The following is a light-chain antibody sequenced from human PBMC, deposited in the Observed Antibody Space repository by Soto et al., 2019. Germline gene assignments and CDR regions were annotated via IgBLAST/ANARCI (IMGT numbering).Light chain of an antibody. V-gene: IGKV1-9*01. CDR1: QGISSY. Sequence: DIQLTQSPSFLSASVGDRVTITCRASQGISSYLAWYQQKPGKAPKLLIYAASTLQSGVPSRFSGSGSGTEFTLTISSLQPEDFANYYCQQLNTLFTFGPGTKVDIK. J-gene: IGKJ3*01. CDR3: QQLNTLFT. CDR2: AAS.